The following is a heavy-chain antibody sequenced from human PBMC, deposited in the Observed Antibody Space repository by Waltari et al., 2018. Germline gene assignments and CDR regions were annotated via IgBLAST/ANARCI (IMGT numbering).Heavy chain of an antibody. CDR3: ARGGVLYGDYGYFDL. J-gene: IGHJ2*01. V-gene: IGHV3-33*01. Sequence: QVQLVESGGGVVQPGRSLRLSCAASGFTFSSYGLHWVRQAPGKGLEWVAVIWYDGSNKYYADSVKGRFTISRDNSKNTLYLQMNSLRAEDTAVYYCARGGVLYGDYGYFDLWGRGTLVTVSS. CDR2: IWYDGSNK. D-gene: IGHD4-17*01. CDR1: GFTFSSYG.